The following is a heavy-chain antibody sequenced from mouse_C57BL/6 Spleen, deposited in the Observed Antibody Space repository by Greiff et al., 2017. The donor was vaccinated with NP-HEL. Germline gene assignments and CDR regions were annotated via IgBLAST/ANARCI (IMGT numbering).Heavy chain of an antibody. CDR1: GFNIKNTY. CDR2: IDPANGNT. D-gene: IGHD2-1*01. V-gene: IGHV14-3*01. Sequence: EVKLQESVAELVRPGASVKLSCTASGFNIKNTYMHWVKQRPEQGLEWIGRIDPANGNTKYAPKFQGKATITADTSSNTAYLQLSSLTSEDTAIYYCAEGGYGNPYYYAMDYWGQGTSVTVSS. CDR3: AEGGYGNPYYYAMDY. J-gene: IGHJ4*01.